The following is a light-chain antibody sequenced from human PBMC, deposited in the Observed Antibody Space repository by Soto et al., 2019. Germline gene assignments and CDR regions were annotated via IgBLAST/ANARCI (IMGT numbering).Light chain of an antibody. V-gene: IGKV3-11*01. J-gene: IGKJ2*01. CDR2: NTS. CDR3: QQRANWPYT. CDR1: QFISPS. Sequence: EILLTQSPATLSLSPGERATLSCRASQFISPSLAWYRKKPGQTPRLIIYNTSNRATGIPARFSGSGSGTDFTLSISTLEPEDFAVYYCQQRANWPYTFGQGTKLEI.